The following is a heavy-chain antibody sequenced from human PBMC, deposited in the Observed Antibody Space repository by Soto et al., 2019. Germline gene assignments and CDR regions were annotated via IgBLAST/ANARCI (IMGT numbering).Heavy chain of an antibody. CDR3: AKDGPPKEYDFWSGYLRAWYLDY. D-gene: IGHD3-3*01. CDR2: ISYDGSNK. V-gene: IGHV3-30*18. J-gene: IGHJ4*02. CDR1: GFTFSSYG. Sequence: GGSLRLSCAASGFTFSSYGMHWVRQAPGKGLEWVAVISYDGSNKYYADSVKGRFTISRDNSKNTLYLQMNSLRAEDTAVYYCAKDGPPKEYDFWSGYLRAWYLDYWGQGTLVTVSS.